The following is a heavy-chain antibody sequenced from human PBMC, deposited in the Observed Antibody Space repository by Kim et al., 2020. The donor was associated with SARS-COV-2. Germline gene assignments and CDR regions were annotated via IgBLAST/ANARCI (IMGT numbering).Heavy chain of an antibody. Sequence: YADSVKGRFTISRDNSKNTLYLQMNSLRAEDTAVYYCAKTHGMVRGVIMVWGQGTLVTVSS. V-gene: IGHV3-23*01. CDR3: AKTHGMVRGVIMV. D-gene: IGHD3-10*01. J-gene: IGHJ4*02.